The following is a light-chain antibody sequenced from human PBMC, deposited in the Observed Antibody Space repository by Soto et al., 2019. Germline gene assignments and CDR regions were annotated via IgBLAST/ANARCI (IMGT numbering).Light chain of an antibody. CDR2: DAS. Sequence: DIQMTQSPSSLSASVVDRVTITCQASQNIFNFLNWYQQKPGKAPNLLIYDASNLETGVPSRFSGSGSGTEFTFTITSLQPEDIAIYYCQQYEILPLTFGGGTKVEIK. V-gene: IGKV1-33*01. J-gene: IGKJ4*01. CDR1: QNIFNF. CDR3: QQYEILPLT.